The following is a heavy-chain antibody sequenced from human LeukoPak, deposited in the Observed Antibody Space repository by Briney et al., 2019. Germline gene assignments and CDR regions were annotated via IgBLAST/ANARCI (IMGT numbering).Heavy chain of an antibody. V-gene: IGHV3-9*01. CDR3: ARDPGDY. Sequence: GRSLRLSCAASGFTFDDYAMHWVRQPPGKGLEWVSGISWNSGSIVYADSVKGRFTISRDNAKNPLYLQMNSLRAEVTGVYYCARDPGDYWGQGTLVTVSS. CDR1: GFTFDDYA. J-gene: IGHJ4*02. CDR2: ISWNSGSI.